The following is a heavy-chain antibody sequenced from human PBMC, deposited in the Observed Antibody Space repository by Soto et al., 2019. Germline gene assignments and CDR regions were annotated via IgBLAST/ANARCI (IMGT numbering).Heavy chain of an antibody. J-gene: IGHJ6*02. Sequence: SETLSLTCTVSGGSISIGDYYWIWIRQPPGKGLEWIGYIYYSGSTYYNPSLKSRVTISVDTSKNQFSLKLSSVTAADTAVYYCARLYDSSNYYGMDVWGQGTTVTVSS. CDR3: ARLYDSSNYYGMDV. CDR1: GGSISIGDYY. D-gene: IGHD3-22*01. CDR2: IYYSGST. V-gene: IGHV4-30-4*01.